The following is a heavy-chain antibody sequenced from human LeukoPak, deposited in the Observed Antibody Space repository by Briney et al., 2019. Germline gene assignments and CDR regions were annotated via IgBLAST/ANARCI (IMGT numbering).Heavy chain of an antibody. J-gene: IGHJ6*02. Sequence: SQTLSLTCTVSGGSISSGGYYWSWIRQHPGKGLEWIGYIYYSGSTYYNPSLKSRVTISVDTSKNQFSLQLNSVTPEDTAVYYCARGPRYTGMDVWGQGTTVTVSS. D-gene: IGHD5-24*01. CDR2: IYYSGST. CDR1: GGSISSGGYY. V-gene: IGHV4-31*03. CDR3: ARGPRYTGMDV.